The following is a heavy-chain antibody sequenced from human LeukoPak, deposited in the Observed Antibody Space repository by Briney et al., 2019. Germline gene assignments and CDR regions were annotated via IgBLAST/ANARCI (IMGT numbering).Heavy chain of an antibody. J-gene: IGHJ5*02. CDR3: AKDMPGYCSSTSCSDP. D-gene: IGHD2-2*01. V-gene: IGHV3-43*01. CDR2: ISWDGGST. CDR1: GFTFDDYT. Sequence: PGGSLRLSCAASGFTFDDYTMHWVRQAPGKGLEWVSLISWDGGSTYYADSVKGRFTISRDNSKNSLYLRMNSLRTEDTALYYCAKDMPGYCSSTSCSDPWGQGTLVTVSS.